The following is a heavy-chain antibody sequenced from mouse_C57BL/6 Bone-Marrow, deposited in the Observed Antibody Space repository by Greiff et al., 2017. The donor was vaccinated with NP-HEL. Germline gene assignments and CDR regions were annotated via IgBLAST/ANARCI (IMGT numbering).Heavy chain of an antibody. CDR1: GYTFTSYW. V-gene: IGHV1-64*01. CDR3: ARSGSLTGTFRRAMDY. J-gene: IGHJ4*01. Sequence: QVQLKQPGAELVKPGASVKLSCKASGYTFTSYWMHWVKQRPGQGLEWIGMIHPNSGSTNYNEKFKSKATLTVDKSSSTAYMQLSSLTSEDSAVYYCARSGSLTGTFRRAMDYWGQGTSVTVSS. D-gene: IGHD4-1*01. CDR2: IHPNSGST.